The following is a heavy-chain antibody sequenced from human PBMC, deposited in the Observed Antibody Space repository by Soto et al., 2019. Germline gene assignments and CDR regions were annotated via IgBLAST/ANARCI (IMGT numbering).Heavy chain of an antibody. D-gene: IGHD3-16*01. CDR3: AKEVLGYCYSKQYYVFDP. J-gene: IGHJ5*02. CDR2: ISYDGSNK. V-gene: IGHV3-30*18. Sequence: GGSLRLSCAASGFTFSSYGMHWVRQAPGKGLEWVAVISYDGSNKYYADSVKGRFTISRDNSKNTLYLQMNSLRAEDTAVYYCAKEVLGYCYSKQYYVFDPLRQGTLVTVSS. CDR1: GFTFSSYG.